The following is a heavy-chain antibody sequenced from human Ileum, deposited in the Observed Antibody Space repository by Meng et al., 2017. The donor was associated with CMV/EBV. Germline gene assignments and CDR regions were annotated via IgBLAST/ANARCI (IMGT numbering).Heavy chain of an antibody. CDR1: GYSFTSHW. V-gene: IGHV5-51*01. CDR3: ARQAGGGTSTSPQDH. CDR2: IYPGDSET. D-gene: IGHD2-2*01. Sequence: SGYSFTSHWVAWVRQMPGKGLEWMGIIYPGDSETKYSPSFQGQVTISADRSINTVYLQWDSLRASDTATYYCARQAGGGTSTSPQDHWGQGTLVTVSS. J-gene: IGHJ4*02.